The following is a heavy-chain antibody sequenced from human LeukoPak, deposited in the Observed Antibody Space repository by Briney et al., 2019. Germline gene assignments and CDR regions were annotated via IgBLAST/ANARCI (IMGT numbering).Heavy chain of an antibody. J-gene: IGHJ4*02. Sequence: AGGSLRLSCAASGFTFSSYRMSWVRQAPPKGVEWVANIKQDGSEKYYVDSVKGRFTISRDNAKNSLYLQMNSLRAEDTAVYYCARDPNWGSDYWGQGTLVTVSS. V-gene: IGHV3-7*01. CDR3: ARDPNWGSDY. CDR1: GFTFSSYR. D-gene: IGHD3-16*01. CDR2: IKQDGSEK.